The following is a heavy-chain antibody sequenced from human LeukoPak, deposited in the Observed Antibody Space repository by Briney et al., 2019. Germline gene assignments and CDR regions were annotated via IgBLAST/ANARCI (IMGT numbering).Heavy chain of an antibody. CDR2: SNHDGST. D-gene: IGHD1-26*01. Sequence: SETLSLTCTASGVSVSSGSYFWIWIRQPPGEGPQWIGYSNHDGSTNYSPSLRSLVTISVDTSKNQFSLRLSSVTPADTAVYYCARDRGEGIVGTFDYWGQGTLVTVYS. CDR3: ARDRGEGIVGTFDY. CDR1: GVSVSSGSYF. V-gene: IGHV4-61*01. J-gene: IGHJ4*02.